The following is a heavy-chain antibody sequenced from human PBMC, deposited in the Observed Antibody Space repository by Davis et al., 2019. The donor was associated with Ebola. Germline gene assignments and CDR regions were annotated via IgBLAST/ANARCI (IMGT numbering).Heavy chain of an antibody. V-gene: IGHV3-73*01. CDR1: GFTFSGSA. CDR2: IRSKANSYAT. J-gene: IGHJ6*02. D-gene: IGHD5-24*01. Sequence: GGSLRLSCAASGFTFSGSAMHWVRQASGKGLEWVGRIRSKANSYATAYAASVKGRFTISRDNAKNSLYLQMNSLRAEDTAVYYCASGQRWLHPTDGMDVWGQGTTVTVSS. CDR3: ASGQRWLHPTDGMDV.